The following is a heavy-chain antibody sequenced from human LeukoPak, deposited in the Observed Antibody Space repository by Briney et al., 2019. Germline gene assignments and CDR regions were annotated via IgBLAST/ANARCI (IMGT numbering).Heavy chain of an antibody. J-gene: IGHJ4*02. CDR3: AKDRWRDGSSSFDN. Sequence: ASVKVSCKASGYTFTSYSINWVRPAPGQGLEWMGWISTYNGNSNYAQKLQGRVTMTTDTSTRTAYMELRSLRSDDTAMYYCAKDRWRDGSSSFDNWGQGTLVTVSS. D-gene: IGHD6-6*01. CDR2: ISTYNGNS. CDR1: GYTFTSYS. V-gene: IGHV1-18*01.